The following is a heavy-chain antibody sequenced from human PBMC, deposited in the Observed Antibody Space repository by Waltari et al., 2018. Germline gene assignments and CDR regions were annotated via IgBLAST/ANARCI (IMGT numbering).Heavy chain of an antibody. V-gene: IGHV4-4*07. D-gene: IGHD5-18*01. CDR1: GGSISSYY. CDR2: IYTSGST. CDR3: ASGVYSYGRKEFHYYYGMDV. J-gene: IGHJ6*02. Sequence: QVQLQESGLGLVKPSETLSLTCTVSGGSISSYYWSWIRQPAGKGLEWIGRIYTSGSTNYNPSLKSRVTMSVDTSKNQFSLKLSSVTAADTAVYYCASGVYSYGRKEFHYYYGMDVWGQGTTVTVSS.